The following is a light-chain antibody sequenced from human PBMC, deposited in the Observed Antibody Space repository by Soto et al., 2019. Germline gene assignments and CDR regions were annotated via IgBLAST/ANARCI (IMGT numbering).Light chain of an antibody. CDR1: QSGDKY. CDR2: DAS. J-gene: IGKJ2*01. CDR3: QQRARWPS. V-gene: IGKV3-11*01. Sequence: DIVLTQSPVTVSLSPGERATLSCRASQSGDKYLAWYQQKPGQAPRLLIYDASNRAADIPARFSGSGSGTDFTLTISSLEPEDFAVYYCQQRARWPSFGQGTKLEI.